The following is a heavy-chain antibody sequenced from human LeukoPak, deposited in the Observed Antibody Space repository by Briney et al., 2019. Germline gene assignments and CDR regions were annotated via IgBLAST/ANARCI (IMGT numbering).Heavy chain of an antibody. CDR1: GFTFSNFW. J-gene: IGHJ4*02. V-gene: IGHV3-74*01. D-gene: IGHD3-10*01. CDR3: ATEIHGSGSYYPDY. CDR2: INTDGTST. Sequence: GGSLRLSCAASGFTFSNFWMYWVRQAPGKGLVWVSRINTDGTSTSYADSVKGRFTISRDNAKNSLYLQMNSLRAEDTAVYYCATEIHGSGSYYPDYWGQGTLVTVSS.